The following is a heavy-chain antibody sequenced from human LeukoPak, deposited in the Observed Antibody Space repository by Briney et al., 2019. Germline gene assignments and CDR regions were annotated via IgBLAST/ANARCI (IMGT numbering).Heavy chain of an antibody. V-gene: IGHV3-23*01. CDR2: ISGSGGST. Sequence: PGRSLRLSCAASGFTFSSYAMSWVRQAPGKGLEWVSAISGSGGSTYYADSVKGRFTISRDNSKNTLYLQMNSLRAEDTAVYYCAKDPNYVWGSPADYWGQGTLVTVSS. J-gene: IGHJ4*02. CDR1: GFTFSSYA. CDR3: AKDPNYVWGSPADY. D-gene: IGHD3-16*01.